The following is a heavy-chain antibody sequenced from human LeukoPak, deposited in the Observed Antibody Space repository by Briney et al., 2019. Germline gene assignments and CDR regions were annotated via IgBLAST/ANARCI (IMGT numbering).Heavy chain of an antibody. D-gene: IGHD4-11*01. Sequence: SETLSLTCAVYGGSFSGYYWSWIRQPPGKGLEWIGEINHSGSTNYNPSLKSRVTISGDTSKNQFSLKLSSVTAADTAVYYCAREESLQYYFDYWGQGTLVTVSS. V-gene: IGHV4-34*01. J-gene: IGHJ4*02. CDR3: AREESLQYYFDY. CDR2: INHSGST. CDR1: GGSFSGYY.